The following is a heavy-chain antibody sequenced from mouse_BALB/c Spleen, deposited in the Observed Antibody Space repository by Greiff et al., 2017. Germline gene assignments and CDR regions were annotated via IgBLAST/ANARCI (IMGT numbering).Heavy chain of an antibody. V-gene: IGHV1-87*01. CDR3: ARGVTTVVENAMDY. Sequence: QVQLQQSGAELARPGASVKLSCKASGYTFTSYWMQWVKQRPGQGLEWIGAIYPGDGDTRYTQKFKGKATLTADKSSSTAYMQLSSLASEDSAVYYCARGVTTVVENAMDYWGQGTSVTVSS. CDR1: GYTFTSYW. J-gene: IGHJ4*01. CDR2: IYPGDGDT. D-gene: IGHD1-1*01.